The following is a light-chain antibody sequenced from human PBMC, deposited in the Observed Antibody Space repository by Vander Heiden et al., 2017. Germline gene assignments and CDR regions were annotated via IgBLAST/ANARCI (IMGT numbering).Light chain of an antibody. V-gene: IGKV3-20*01. CDR2: GAS. CDR3: QQYGSSPPLT. CDR1: QSVSSSY. J-gene: IGKJ4*01. Sequence: DTALTQSPGTLSLSPGERATLSCRASQSVSSSYLAWYQQKPGQAPRLLIYGASGRATGIPDRFRGSGSGTDFTLTISRLEPEDFAVYYCQQYGSSPPLTFGGGTKVEIK.